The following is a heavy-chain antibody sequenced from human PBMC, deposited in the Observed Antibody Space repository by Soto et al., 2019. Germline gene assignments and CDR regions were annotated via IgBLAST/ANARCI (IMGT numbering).Heavy chain of an antibody. D-gene: IGHD4-4*01. Sequence: GGSLRLSCAASGFTFSSYGVHWVRQAPVNGLEFVAVISYNLSNKYYADSVKGRFTISRYNSKNSLYLQMNSLRAEDTAVYYCARENYFNYDYWGQGSLVTVSS. J-gene: IGHJ4*02. V-gene: IGHV3-30*03. CDR3: ARENYFNYDY. CDR1: GFTFSSYG. CDR2: ISYNLSNK.